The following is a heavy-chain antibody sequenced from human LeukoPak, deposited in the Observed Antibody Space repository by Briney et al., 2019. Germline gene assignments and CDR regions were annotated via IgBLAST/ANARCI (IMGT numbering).Heavy chain of an antibody. CDR3: ARQNLVLAGKYSDY. CDR2: VYSSGST. CDR1: GGSISSYY. D-gene: IGHD6-19*01. V-gene: IGHV4-4*07. J-gene: IGHJ4*02. Sequence: SETLSLTCTVSGGSISSYYWSWIRQPAGRGLEWIGRVYSSGSTNYNPSLKSRLTMSVDTSKNQFSLKLSSVTAADTALYYCARQNLVLAGKYSDYWGQGTQVTVSS.